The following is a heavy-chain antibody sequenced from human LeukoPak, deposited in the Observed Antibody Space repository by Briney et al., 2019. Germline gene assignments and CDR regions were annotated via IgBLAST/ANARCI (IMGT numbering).Heavy chain of an antibody. V-gene: IGHV3-74*01. CDR1: GFTFSSYW. Sequence: PGGSLRLSCAASGFTFSSYWMHSVRQAPGKGLVSVSRINSDGTSTIHADSVKGLYTISRDNAKNTLYLQMNSLRAEDTAVYYCARPNPRGYENWFYPWGQGTLVPVSS. CDR2: INSDGTST. D-gene: IGHD3-3*01. CDR3: ARPNPRGYENWFYP. J-gene: IGHJ5*02.